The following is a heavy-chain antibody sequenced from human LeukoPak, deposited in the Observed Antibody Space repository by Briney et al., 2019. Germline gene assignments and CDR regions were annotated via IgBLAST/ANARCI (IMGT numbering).Heavy chain of an antibody. CDR2: IYSGGST. V-gene: IGHV3-66*02. Sequence: GGSLRLSCAASGFTVSSNYMSWVRQAPGKGLEWVSVIYSGGSTYYADSAKGRFTISRDNSKNTLYLQMNSLRAEDTAVYYCARSGIAAAGFGGVNYYYYYMDVWGKGTTVTVSS. CDR3: ARSGIAAAGFGGVNYYYYYMDV. D-gene: IGHD6-13*01. J-gene: IGHJ6*03. CDR1: GFTVSSNY.